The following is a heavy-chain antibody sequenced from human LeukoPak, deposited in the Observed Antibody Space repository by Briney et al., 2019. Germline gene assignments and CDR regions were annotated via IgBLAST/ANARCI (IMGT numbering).Heavy chain of an antibody. Sequence: GGSLRLSCAASGFTFSTYAMSWVRQAPGKGLEWVSGISGSGLSTSYADSVKGRFTISRDNSKNTLYLQVNSLRAEDTAVYYCAKVRTYFYHGLDVWGQGTTVTVSS. CDR2: ISGSGLST. CDR1: GFTFSTYA. V-gene: IGHV3-23*01. D-gene: IGHD1-14*01. CDR3: AKVRTYFYHGLDV. J-gene: IGHJ6*02.